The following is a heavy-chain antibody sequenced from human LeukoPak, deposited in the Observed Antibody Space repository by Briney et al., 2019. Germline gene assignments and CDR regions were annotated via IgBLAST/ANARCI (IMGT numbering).Heavy chain of an antibody. J-gene: IGHJ4*02. Sequence: GGSLRLSCAASGFTFDDYGMSWVRQAPGKGLEWVSGINWNGGSTGYADSVKGRFTISRDNAKNSLYLQMNSLRAEDTALYHCARDLPLRYDFWSGYSVAPSDYWGQGTLVTVSS. CDR1: GFTFDDYG. D-gene: IGHD3-3*01. V-gene: IGHV3-20*01. CDR2: INWNGGST. CDR3: ARDLPLRYDFWSGYSVAPSDY.